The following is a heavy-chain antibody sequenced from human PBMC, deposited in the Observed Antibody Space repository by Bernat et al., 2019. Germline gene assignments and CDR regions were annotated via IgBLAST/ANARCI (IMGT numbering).Heavy chain of an antibody. CDR3: TRHGTGFLEDYYMDV. J-gene: IGHJ6*03. CDR1: GFTFSGSA. V-gene: IGHV3-73*02. Sequence: EVQLVESGGGLVQPGGSLKLSCAASGFTFSGSAMHWVRQASGKGLEWVGRIRSKANSYATAYAASVKGRFTISRDDSKNTAYLQMNSLKTEDTAVYYCTRHGTGFLEDYYMDVWGKGTTVTVSS. D-gene: IGHD3-3*01. CDR2: IRSKANSYAT.